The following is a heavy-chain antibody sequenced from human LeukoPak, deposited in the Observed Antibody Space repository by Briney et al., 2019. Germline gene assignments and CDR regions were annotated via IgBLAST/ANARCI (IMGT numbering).Heavy chain of an antibody. CDR3: ARLNVDTAMAYIDY. J-gene: IGHJ4*02. Sequence: SETLSLTCTVSGGSVSSGSYYWSWIRQPPGKGLEWIGYIYYSGSTNYNPSLKSRVTISVDTSKNQFSLKLSSVTAADTAVYYCARLNVDTAMAYIDYWGQGTLVTVSS. CDR1: GGSVSSGSYY. V-gene: IGHV4-61*01. D-gene: IGHD5-18*01. CDR2: IYYSGST.